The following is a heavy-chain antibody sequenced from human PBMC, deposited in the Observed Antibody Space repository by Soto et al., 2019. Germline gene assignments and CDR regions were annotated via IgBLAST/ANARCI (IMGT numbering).Heavy chain of an antibody. CDR1: RGSISTYY. V-gene: IGHV4-59*08. J-gene: IGHJ4*02. CDR2: IYYNGNT. CDR3: ARHATRSYDY. Sequence: SETLSLTCTVSRGSISTYYWSWIRQPPGKGLECIGYIYYNGNTNYNPSLKSRVTISVDTSKNQFTLNLNSLTAADTAVYYCARHATRSYDYWGQGTLVTVSS.